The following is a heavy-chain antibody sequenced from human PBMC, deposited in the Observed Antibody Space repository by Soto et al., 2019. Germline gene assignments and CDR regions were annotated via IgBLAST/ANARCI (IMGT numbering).Heavy chain of an antibody. Sequence: GGSLRLSCAASGFTFSSYSMNWVRQAPGKGLEWVSSISSSSSYIYYADSVKGRFTISRDNAKNSLYLQMNSPRAEDTAVYYCARDRAWELPNPSDYWGQGTLVTVSS. D-gene: IGHD1-26*01. V-gene: IGHV3-21*01. CDR1: GFTFSSYS. CDR3: ARDRAWELPNPSDY. J-gene: IGHJ4*02. CDR2: ISSSSSYI.